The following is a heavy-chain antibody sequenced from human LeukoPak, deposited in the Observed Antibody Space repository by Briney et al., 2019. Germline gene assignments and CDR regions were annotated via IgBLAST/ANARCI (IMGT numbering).Heavy chain of an antibody. CDR2: ISYDGSNK. Sequence: GGSLRLSCAASGFTFSSYGMHWVRQAPGKGLEWVAVISYDGSNKYYADSVKVRFTISRDNSKNTLYLQMNSLRAEDTAVYYCAMAFIAVAGQVNWGQGTLVTVSS. CDR3: AMAFIAVAGQVN. D-gene: IGHD6-19*01. V-gene: IGHV3-30*03. CDR1: GFTFSSYG. J-gene: IGHJ4*02.